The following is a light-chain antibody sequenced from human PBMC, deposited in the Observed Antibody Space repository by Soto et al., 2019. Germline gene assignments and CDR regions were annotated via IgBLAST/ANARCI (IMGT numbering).Light chain of an antibody. Sequence: EIVLTQSPDTLSLSPGGRAALSCRASQSINNYLAWYQQKPGQAPRLLIYDASTRAIGIPARFSGSGFGTEFTLTISSLQSEDFAVYYCQQYGNVPLTFGGGTKVDI. V-gene: IGKV3-15*01. CDR3: QQYGNVPLT. CDR1: QSINNY. CDR2: DAS. J-gene: IGKJ4*01.